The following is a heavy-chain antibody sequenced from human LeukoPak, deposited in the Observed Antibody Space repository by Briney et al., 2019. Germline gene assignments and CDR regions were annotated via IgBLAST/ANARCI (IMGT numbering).Heavy chain of an antibody. D-gene: IGHD3-10*01. Sequence: ASVKVSCKASRYTFTDYYMHWVRQAPGQGLEWMGWISPTSGGTNYAQKFQGRVTMTRDTSISTAYMEVSRLTSDDTAVYYCARDSAAYFSFGEYKYFHHWGQGTLVTVSS. CDR3: ARDSAAYFSFGEYKYFHH. J-gene: IGHJ1*01. V-gene: IGHV1-2*02. CDR2: ISPTSGGT. CDR1: RYTFTDYY.